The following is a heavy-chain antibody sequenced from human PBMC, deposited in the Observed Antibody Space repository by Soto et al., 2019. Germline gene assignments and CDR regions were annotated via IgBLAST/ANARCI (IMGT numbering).Heavy chain of an antibody. J-gene: IGHJ3*02. Sequence: EVQLVESGGGLVKPGGSLRLSCAASGFTFSSYSMNWVRQAPGKGLEWVSSISSSSSYIYYADSVKGRFTISRDNAKNSLYLQMNSLRAEDTAVYYCARVVSSVVTPSNAFDIWGQGTMVTVSS. D-gene: IGHD2-21*02. V-gene: IGHV3-21*01. CDR1: GFTFSSYS. CDR2: ISSSSSYI. CDR3: ARVVSSVVTPSNAFDI.